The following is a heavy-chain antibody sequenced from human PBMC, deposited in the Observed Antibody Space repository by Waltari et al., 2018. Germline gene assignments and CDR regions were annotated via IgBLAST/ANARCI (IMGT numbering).Heavy chain of an antibody. J-gene: IGHJ3*02. Sequence: EVQLVESGGGLVKPGGSLRLSCAASGFTFSSYSMHWVRQAPGKGLEWVSSISSSSSYIYYADSVKGRFTISRDNAKNSLYLQMNSLRAEDTAVYYCARDVGGSVVGDEAFDIWGQGTMVTVSS. V-gene: IGHV3-21*01. D-gene: IGHD2-21*01. CDR3: ARDVGGSVVGDEAFDI. CDR1: GFTFSSYS. CDR2: ISSSSSYI.